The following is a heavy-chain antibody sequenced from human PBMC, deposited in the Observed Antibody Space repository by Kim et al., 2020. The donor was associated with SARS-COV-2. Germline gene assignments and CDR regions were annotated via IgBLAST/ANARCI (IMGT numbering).Heavy chain of an antibody. CDR1: GFTFSGYT. D-gene: IGHD5-12*01. V-gene: IGHV3-21*06. J-gene: IGHJ4*02. Sequence: GGSLRLSCAASGFTFSGYTMAWVRQAPGKGLEGVSSISAGSTYIFYTASLEGRFTISRDNAKNSLYLEMNNLGAEDTAVYYCARGGLATISATPGLDYWGQGTRVTLSS. CDR3: ARGGLATISATPGLDY. CDR2: ISAGSTYI.